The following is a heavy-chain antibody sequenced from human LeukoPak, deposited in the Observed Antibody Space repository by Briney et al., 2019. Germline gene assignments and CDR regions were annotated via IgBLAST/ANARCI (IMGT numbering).Heavy chain of an antibody. D-gene: IGHD3/OR15-3a*01. V-gene: IGHV3-23*01. CDR3: AKGDWFHTDD. J-gene: IGHJ4*02. CDR2: ISTSGGST. Sequence: GGSLRLSCAASGFSFSSYAMSWVRQAPRKGLEWVSTISTSGGSTYCADSVKGRFTVSRDNSKNTLYLQMNSLRADDTAVYSCAKGDWFHTDDWGQGTLDTVSS. CDR1: GFSFSSYA.